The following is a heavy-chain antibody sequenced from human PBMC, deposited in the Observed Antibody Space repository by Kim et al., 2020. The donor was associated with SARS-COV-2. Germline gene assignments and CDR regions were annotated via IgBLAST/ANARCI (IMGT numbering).Heavy chain of an antibody. CDR1: ELSFSSYS. Sequence: GGSLRLSCAASELSFSSYSMNWVRQAPGKGLEWVSAISSAIDSIDYADSVKGRFTISRDNAKNSLFLQMNSLTVEDTAIYYCTRDLIMGHTRGIFDVWGAGTVATVSS. V-gene: IGHV3-21*01. CDR3: TRDLIMGHTRGIFDV. CDR2: ISSAIDSI. D-gene: IGHD1-26*01. J-gene: IGHJ3*01.